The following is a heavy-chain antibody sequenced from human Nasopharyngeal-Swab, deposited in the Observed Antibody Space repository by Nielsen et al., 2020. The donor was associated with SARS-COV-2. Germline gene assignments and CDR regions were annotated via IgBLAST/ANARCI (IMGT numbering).Heavy chain of an antibody. J-gene: IGHJ6*03. CDR3: TTDGLSQEYYYYYYYMDV. CDR2: IKSKTDGRTT. D-gene: IGHD3-16*02. V-gene: IGHV3-15*07. Sequence: GESLKISCAASGFTFINAWMNWVRQAPGKGLEWVGRIKSKTDGRTTDYGAPVKGRFTISRDDSKNTLYLQMNSLKTEDTAVYYCTTDGLSQEYYYYYYYMDVWGKGTTVTVSS. CDR1: GFTFINAW.